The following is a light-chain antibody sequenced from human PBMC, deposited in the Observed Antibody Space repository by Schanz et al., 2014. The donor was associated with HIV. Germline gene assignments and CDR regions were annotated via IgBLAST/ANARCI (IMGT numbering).Light chain of an antibody. Sequence: EIVLTQSPGTLSLSPGERATLSCRASQSVSSNLAWYQQKPGQPPRLLIYGASTMATGIPDRFSGSGSGTDFTLTISRLEPEDFAVYYCQQYAALPQTFGQGTKLEI. CDR2: GAS. V-gene: IGKV3-20*01. CDR1: QSVSSN. J-gene: IGKJ2*01. CDR3: QQYAALPQT.